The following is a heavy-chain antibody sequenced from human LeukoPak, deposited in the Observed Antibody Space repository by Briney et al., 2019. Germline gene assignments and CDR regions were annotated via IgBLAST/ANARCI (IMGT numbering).Heavy chain of an antibody. CDR3: ARGPRGRYSSRGDFVY. V-gene: IGHV1-8*03. CDR1: GYTFTSYD. D-gene: IGHD6-13*01. Sequence: GASVKVSCKASGYTFTSYDINWVRQATGQGLEWMGWMNPNSGNTGYAQKFQGRVTITRNTSISTAYMELSSLRSEDTAVYYCARGPRGRYSSRGDFVYWGQGTLVTVSS. J-gene: IGHJ4*02. CDR2: MNPNSGNT.